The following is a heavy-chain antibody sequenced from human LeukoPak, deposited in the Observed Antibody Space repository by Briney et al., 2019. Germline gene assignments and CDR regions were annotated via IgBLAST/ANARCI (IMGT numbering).Heavy chain of an antibody. CDR2: ISGSGGST. V-gene: IGHV3-23*01. CDR1: GFTFSSYA. D-gene: IGHD1-26*01. Sequence: GGSLRLSCAASGFTFSSYAMSWVRQAPGKGLEWVSAISGSGGSTYYADSMKGRSTISRDNSKNTLYLQMNSLRAEDTAVYYCAKDLRGATTPFDYWGQGTLVTVSS. CDR3: AKDLRGATTPFDY. J-gene: IGHJ4*02.